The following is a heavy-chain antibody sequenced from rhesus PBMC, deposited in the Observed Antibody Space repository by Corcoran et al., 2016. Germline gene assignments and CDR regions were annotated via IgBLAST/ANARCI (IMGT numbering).Heavy chain of an antibody. J-gene: IGHJ2*01. CDR2: ISGSGGST. Sequence: QLQLQESGPGLVKPSETLSLTCAVSGGSISSNYWSWIRQPPGKGLEWIRRISGSGGSTDYRPSLKSLVTISTDTSKNQFSLKLSSVTAADSAVYYCARGIAGTTSLYIDLWGPGTPITISS. CDR1: GGSISSNY. CDR3: ARGIAGTTSLYIDL. D-gene: IGHD1-20*01. V-gene: IGHV4-173*01.